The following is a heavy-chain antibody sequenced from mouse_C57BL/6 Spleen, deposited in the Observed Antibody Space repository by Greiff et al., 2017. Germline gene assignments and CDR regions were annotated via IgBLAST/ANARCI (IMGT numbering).Heavy chain of an antibody. D-gene: IGHD6-1*01. J-gene: IGHJ4*01. CDR1: GYSITSGYY. V-gene: IGHV3-6*01. CDR3: TRDHSDAIDY. Sequence: EVQRVESGPGLVKPSQSLSLTCSVSGYSITSGYYWNWIRTFPGNKLEWMGYISYDGSNNYNPSLKNRIPITRDTSTNPLFLKLNSVPTEDTATYCCTRDHSDAIDYWGQGTSVTVSS. CDR2: ISYDGSN.